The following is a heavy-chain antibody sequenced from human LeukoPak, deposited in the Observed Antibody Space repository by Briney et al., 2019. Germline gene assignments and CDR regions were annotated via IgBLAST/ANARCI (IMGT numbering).Heavy chain of an antibody. CDR1: GYTFTSYY. Sequence: ASAKVSCKASGYTFTSYYMHWVRQAPGQGLEWMGIINPSGGSTSYAQKFQGRVTMTRDTSTSTVYMELSSLRSEDTAVYYCARGDVVVVAATPMWFDPWGQGTLVTVSS. V-gene: IGHV1-46*01. CDR2: INPSGGST. CDR3: ARGDVVVVAATPMWFDP. D-gene: IGHD2-15*01. J-gene: IGHJ5*02.